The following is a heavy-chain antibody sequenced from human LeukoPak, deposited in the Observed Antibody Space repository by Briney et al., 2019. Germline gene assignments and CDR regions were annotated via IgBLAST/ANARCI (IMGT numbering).Heavy chain of an antibody. V-gene: IGHV3-30*18. CDR3: AKDRLPNSAWADY. J-gene: IGHJ4*02. CDR1: GFTFSSYG. CDR2: ISYDGSNK. Sequence: GGSLRLSCAASGFTFSSYGMHWVRQAPGKGLEWVAVISYDGSNKYYADSVKGRFTISRDNSKNTLYLQMNSLRAEDTAVYYCAKDRLPNSAWADYWGQGTLVTVSS. D-gene: IGHD6-19*01.